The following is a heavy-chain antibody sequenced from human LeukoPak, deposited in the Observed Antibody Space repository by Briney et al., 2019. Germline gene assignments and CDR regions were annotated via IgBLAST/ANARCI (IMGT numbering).Heavy chain of an antibody. D-gene: IGHD3-3*01. V-gene: IGHV4-34*01. CDR1: GGSFSGYY. CDR2: INHSGST. CDR3: ARGLFYDFWSRLHYYYYMDV. Sequence: SETLSLTCAVYGGSFSGYYWSWIRQPPGKGLEWIGEINHSGSTNYNPSLKSRVTISVDTSKNQFSLKLSSVTAADTAVYYCARGLFYDFWSRLHYYYYMDVWGKGTTVTVSS. J-gene: IGHJ6*03.